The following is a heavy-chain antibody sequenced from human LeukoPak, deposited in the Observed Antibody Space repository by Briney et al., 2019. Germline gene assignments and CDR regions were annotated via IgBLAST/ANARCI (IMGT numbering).Heavy chain of an antibody. J-gene: IGHJ6*03. V-gene: IGHV4-34*01. CDR1: GGSFSGYY. CDR3: AVGYRSSTSCYDEVVAMDV. CDR2: INHSGST. Sequence: PSETLSLTCAVYGGSFSGYYWSWIRQPPAKGLDWIGEINHSGSTNYNPSLKSRVTISVDMSKNQFSLELSSVTAADTAVYYCAVGYRSSTSCYDEVVAMDVWGKGTTVTVSS. D-gene: IGHD2-2*01.